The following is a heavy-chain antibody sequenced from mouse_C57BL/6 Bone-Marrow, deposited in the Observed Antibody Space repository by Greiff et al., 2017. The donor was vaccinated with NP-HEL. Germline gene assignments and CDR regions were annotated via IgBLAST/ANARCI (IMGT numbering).Heavy chain of an antibody. D-gene: IGHD1-1*01. Sequence: EVQGVESGAELVRPGASVKLSCTASGFNIKDDYMHWVKQRPEQGLEWIGWIDPENGDTEYASKFQGKATITADTSSNTAYLQLSSLTSEDTAVYYCTPYYYGSSLDYWGQGTTLTVSS. J-gene: IGHJ2*01. CDR1: GFNIKDDY. CDR3: TPYYYGSSLDY. V-gene: IGHV14-4*01. CDR2: IDPENGDT.